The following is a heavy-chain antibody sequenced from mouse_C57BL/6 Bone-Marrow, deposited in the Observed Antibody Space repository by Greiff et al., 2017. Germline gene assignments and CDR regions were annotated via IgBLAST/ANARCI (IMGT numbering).Heavy chain of an antibody. D-gene: IGHD1-1*01. CDR1: GYAFSSSW. Sequence: VQGVESGPELVKPGASVKISCKASGYAFSSSWMNWVKQRPGKGLEWIGRIYPGDGDTNYNGKFKGKATLTADKSSSTAYMQLSSLTSEDSAVYFCARAAITTVVERYFDVWGTWTTVTVSS. J-gene: IGHJ1*03. CDR2: IYPGDGDT. V-gene: IGHV1-82*01. CDR3: ARAAITTVVERYFDV.